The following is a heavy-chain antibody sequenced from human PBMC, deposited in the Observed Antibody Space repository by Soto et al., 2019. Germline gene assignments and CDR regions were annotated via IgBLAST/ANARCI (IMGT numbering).Heavy chain of an antibody. CDR3: ARAYGGNSVVDY. CDR1: CGSLSSGGYS. D-gene: IGHD2-21*02. CDR2: IYRSGST. V-gene: IGHV4-30-2*01. J-gene: IGHJ4*02. Sequence: SETLSLTCAVSCGSLSSGGYSWSWIRQPPGKGLEWIGYIYRSGSTYYNPSLKSRVTISVDRSKNQFSLKLSSVTAADTAVYYCARAYGGNSVVDYWGQGTLVTVSS.